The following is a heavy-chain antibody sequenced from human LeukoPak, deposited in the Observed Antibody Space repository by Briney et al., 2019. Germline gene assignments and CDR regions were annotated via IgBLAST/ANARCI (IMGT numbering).Heavy chain of an antibody. CDR1: GGTFSSYA. V-gene: IGHV1-69*01. D-gene: IGHD3-10*01. CDR2: IIPIFGTA. J-gene: IGHJ4*02. CDR3: ARVAMVRGVIITVPSDY. Sequence: SSVKVSCKASGGTFSSYAISWVRQAPGQGLEWMGGIIPIFGTANYAQKFQGRVTITADESTSTAYMELSSLRSEDTAVYYCARVAMVRGVIITVPSDYWGQGTLVTVSS.